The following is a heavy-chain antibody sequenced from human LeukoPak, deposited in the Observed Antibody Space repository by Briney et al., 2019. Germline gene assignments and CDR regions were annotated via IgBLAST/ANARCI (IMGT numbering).Heavy chain of an antibody. Sequence: KASETLSLTCTVSGGSISSSSYYWGWIRQPPGKGLEWIGSIYYSGSTYYNPSLKSRVTISVDTSKNQFSLKLSSVTAADTAVYYCARDSYSGSYHSIKNHNWFDPWGQGTLVTVSS. V-gene: IGHV4-39*07. CDR3: ARDSYSGSYHSIKNHNWFDP. CDR1: GGSISSSSYY. J-gene: IGHJ5*02. D-gene: IGHD1-26*01. CDR2: IYYSGST.